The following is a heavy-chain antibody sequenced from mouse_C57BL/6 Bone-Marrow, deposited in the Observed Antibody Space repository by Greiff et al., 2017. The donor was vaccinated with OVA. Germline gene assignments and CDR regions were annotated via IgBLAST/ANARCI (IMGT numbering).Heavy chain of an antibody. CDR3: AKANFYFDY. CDR2: ISYDGIN. CDR1: GYSITSGYY. V-gene: IGHV3-6*01. J-gene: IGHJ2*01. D-gene: IGHD4-1*01. Sequence: EVKLMESGPGLVKPSQSLSLTCSVTGYSITSGYYWNWIRQFPGNKLEWMGYISYDGINNYNPSLKNRISITRNTSKNQFFLKLNSVTPEDTATYYCAKANFYFDYWGQGTTLTVSS.